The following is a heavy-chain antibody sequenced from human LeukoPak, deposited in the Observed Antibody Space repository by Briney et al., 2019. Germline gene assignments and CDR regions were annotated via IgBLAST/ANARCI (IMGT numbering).Heavy chain of an antibody. CDR3: ARHQDGSSWYGYYYYYGMDV. V-gene: IGHV3-53*04. CDR1: GFTVSSNY. J-gene: IGHJ6*02. CDR2: IYSGGST. D-gene: IGHD6-13*01. Sequence: GGSVRLSCAASGFTVSSNYMSWVRQAPGKGLEGVSVIYSGGSTYYADSVKGRFTISRHNSKNTLYLQMNSLRAEDTAVYYCARHQDGSSWYGYYYYYGMDVWAKGPRSPSP.